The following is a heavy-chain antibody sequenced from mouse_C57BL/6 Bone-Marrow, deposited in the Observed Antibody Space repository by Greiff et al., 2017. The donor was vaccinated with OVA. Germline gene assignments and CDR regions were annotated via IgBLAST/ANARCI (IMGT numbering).Heavy chain of an antibody. V-gene: IGHV5-17*01. D-gene: IGHD2-4*01. CDR3: SRSDCEYVAY. J-gene: IGHJ2*01. CDR1: GFTFSDYG. CDR2: ISSGSSTI. Sequence: EVQLQESGGGLVKPGGSLKLSCAASGFTFSDYGMHWVRQAPEKGLEWVAYISSGSSTISYADTVKGRFTISRDNAKNTLFLQMTSLRSEDTAMYYCSRSDCEYVAYWGQGTTLTVSS.